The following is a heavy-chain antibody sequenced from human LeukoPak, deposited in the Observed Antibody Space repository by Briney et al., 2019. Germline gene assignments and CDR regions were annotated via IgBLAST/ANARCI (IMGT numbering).Heavy chain of an antibody. CDR2: INSDGSST. D-gene: IGHD6-13*01. J-gene: IGHJ5*02. V-gene: IGHV3-74*01. CDR3: ARDGSSWANWFDP. CDR1: GFTFSSYW. Sequence: GGSLRLSCAASGFTFSSYWTHWVRQAPGKGLVWVSRINSDGSSTSYADSVKGRFTIYRDNAKNTLYLQMSSLRAEDTAVYYCARDGSSWANWFDPWGQGTLVTVSS.